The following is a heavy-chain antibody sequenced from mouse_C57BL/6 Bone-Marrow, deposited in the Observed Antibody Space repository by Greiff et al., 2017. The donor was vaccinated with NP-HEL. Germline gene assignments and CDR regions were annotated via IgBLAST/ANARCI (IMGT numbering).Heavy chain of an antibody. V-gene: IGHV1-69*01. CDR1: GYTFTSYW. D-gene: IGHD4-1*01. CDR2: IDPSDSYT. CDR3: AREELGVGFAY. Sequence: QVQLQQPGAELVMPGASVKLSCKASGYTFTSYWMHWVKQRPGQGLEWIGEIDPSDSYTNYNQKFKGKSTLTVDKSSSTAYMQLSSLTSEDSAVYYCAREELGVGFAYWGPGTLVTVSA. J-gene: IGHJ3*01.